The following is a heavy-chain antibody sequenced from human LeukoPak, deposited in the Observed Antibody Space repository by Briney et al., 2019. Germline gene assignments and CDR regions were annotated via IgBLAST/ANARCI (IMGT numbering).Heavy chain of an antibody. J-gene: IGHJ4*02. Sequence: GGSLRLSCAASGFTFSSYAMHWVRQAPGKGLEWVAVISYDGSNKYYADSVKGRFTISRDNSKNTLYLQMNSLRAEDTAVYYCARAEGYSYGSVTGNYFDYWGQGTLVTVSS. CDR3: ARAEGYSYGSVTGNYFDY. V-gene: IGHV3-30*04. CDR1: GFTFSSYA. CDR2: ISYDGSNK. D-gene: IGHD5-18*01.